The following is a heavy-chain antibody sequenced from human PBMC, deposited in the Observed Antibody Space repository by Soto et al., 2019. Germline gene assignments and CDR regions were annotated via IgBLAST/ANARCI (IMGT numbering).Heavy chain of an antibody. Sequence: QVQLVESGGGVVQPGRSLRLSCAASGFTFSSYGMHWVRQAPGKGLEWVAVISYDGSNKYYADSVKGRFTISRDNSKNTLYLQMNSLRAEDTAVYYCAKGSRGIRYFDWCERDEVPYFDYWGQGTLVTVSS. J-gene: IGHJ4*02. D-gene: IGHD3-9*01. CDR3: AKGSRGIRYFDWCERDEVPYFDY. CDR1: GFTFSSYG. V-gene: IGHV3-30*18. CDR2: ISYDGSNK.